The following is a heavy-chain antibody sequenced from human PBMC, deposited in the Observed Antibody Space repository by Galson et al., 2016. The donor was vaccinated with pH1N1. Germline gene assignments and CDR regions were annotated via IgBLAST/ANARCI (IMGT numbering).Heavy chain of an antibody. J-gene: IGHJ3*02. D-gene: IGHD4-17*01. V-gene: IGHV5-51*01. CDR3: ARQNDYGDDRGDAFDI. CDR2: IYLGGSLI. Sequence: QSGAEVKKPGESLKISCKGSGYRFPSSWIGWVRQMPGKGLEWMGIIYLGGSLIRYRPSFQGQVTISADKSVNIVYLEWVSLKASDTAMYYCARQNDYGDDRGDAFDIWGQETMVTVSS. CDR1: GYRFPSSW.